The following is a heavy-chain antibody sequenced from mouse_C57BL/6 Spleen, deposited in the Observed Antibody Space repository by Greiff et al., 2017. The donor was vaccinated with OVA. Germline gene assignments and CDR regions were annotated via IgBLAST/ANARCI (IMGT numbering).Heavy chain of an antibody. CDR2: IHPSDGGT. Sequence: QVQLQQSGAELVKPGASVKLSCKASGYTFTSYWMHWVKQRPGQGLEWIGNIHPSDGGTNYNDQFKGQATLTVDKSSSTAYMQLSSLTSEDSAVYDCACYGIPPAYWGQGTLVTVSA. D-gene: IGHD1-2*01. V-gene: IGHV1-53*01. CDR1: GYTFTSYW. CDR3: ACYGIPPAY. J-gene: IGHJ3*01.